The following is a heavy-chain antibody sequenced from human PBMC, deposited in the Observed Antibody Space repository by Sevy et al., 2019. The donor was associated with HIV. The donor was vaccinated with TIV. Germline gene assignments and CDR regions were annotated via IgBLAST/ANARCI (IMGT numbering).Heavy chain of an antibody. CDR2: IYYSGST. J-gene: IGHJ3*02. V-gene: IGHV4-59*01. CDR3: ACLAVAGTSDAFDI. D-gene: IGHD6-19*01. CDR1: GGSISSYY. Sequence: SETLSLTCTVSGGSISSYYWSWIRQPPGKGLEWIGYIYYSGSTNYNPTLKSRVTISVDTSKNQFSLKLSSVNAADTAVYYCACLAVAGTSDAFDIWGQGTMVTVSS.